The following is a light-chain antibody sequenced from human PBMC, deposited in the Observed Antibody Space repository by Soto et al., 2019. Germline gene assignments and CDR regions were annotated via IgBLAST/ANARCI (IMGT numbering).Light chain of an antibody. J-gene: IGKJ1*01. Sequence: EVVMRQSPATLSVPPGERATLSGRASQSVSSDLAWYQQKPGQATRLLIYDASTRATGITARFSGSGSETDFTLTISDLEPEDFAVYYCHQRQSWPRTFGKGTKVDIK. CDR1: QSVSSD. CDR2: DAS. V-gene: IGKV3-11*01. CDR3: HQRQSWPRT.